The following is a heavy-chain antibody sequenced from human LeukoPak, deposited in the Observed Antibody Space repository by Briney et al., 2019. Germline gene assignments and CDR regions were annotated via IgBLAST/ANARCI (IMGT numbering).Heavy chain of an antibody. CDR1: GYTFTGYY. J-gene: IGHJ4*01. CDR3: ARAIPARGTHFDY. D-gene: IGHD1-1*01. Sequence: ASVKVTCKASGYTFTGYYMHWVRQAPGQGLEWMGRINPNSGGTNYAQKFQGRVTMTRDTSVSTAYMELSRLRSDNTAVYSCARAIPARGTHFDYWGQGTLVTVSS. CDR2: INPNSGGT. V-gene: IGHV1-2*06.